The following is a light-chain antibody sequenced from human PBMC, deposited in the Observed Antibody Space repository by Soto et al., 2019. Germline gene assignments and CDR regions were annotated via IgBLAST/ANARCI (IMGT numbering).Light chain of an antibody. Sequence: DIQMTQSPSSLSASVGDRVTISCRASQDIGNYLNWYQQIPGKVPQLLIYAASTLQSGVPSRFSGSGSGTDFTLIISSLQPEDFATYYCQDSFKVVLAFGPGTKLNIK. J-gene: IGKJ3*01. CDR1: QDIGNY. V-gene: IGKV1-39*01. CDR3: QDSFKVVLA. CDR2: AAS.